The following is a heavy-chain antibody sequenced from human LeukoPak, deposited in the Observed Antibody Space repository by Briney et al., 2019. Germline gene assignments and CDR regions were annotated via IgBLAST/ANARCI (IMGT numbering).Heavy chain of an antibody. CDR2: IYSGGST. V-gene: IGHV3-53*04. J-gene: IGHJ4*02. CDR3: ARDGGFYVEYYFDY. CDR1: GFTFSSYA. D-gene: IGHD3-16*01. Sequence: GGSLRLSCAASGFTFSSYAMSWVRQAPGKGLEWVSVIYSGGSTYYADSVKGRFTISRHNSKNTLYLQMNSLRAEDTAVYYCARDGGFYVEYYFDYWGQGTLVTVSS.